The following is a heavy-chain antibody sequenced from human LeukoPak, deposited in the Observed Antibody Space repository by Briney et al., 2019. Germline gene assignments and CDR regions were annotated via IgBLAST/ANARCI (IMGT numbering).Heavy chain of an antibody. V-gene: IGHV3-23*01. CDR2: MSATGSDI. Sequence: GGSLRLSCAASGFTFRSYGMSWVRQAPGKGLQWVSTMSATGSDIHHADSVKGRFTISRDNFKNTLYLQMNSLRAEDTALYYCARGSSGSYSLDAFDIWGQGTMVTVSS. D-gene: IGHD1-26*01. J-gene: IGHJ3*02. CDR3: ARGSSGSYSLDAFDI. CDR1: GFTFRSYG.